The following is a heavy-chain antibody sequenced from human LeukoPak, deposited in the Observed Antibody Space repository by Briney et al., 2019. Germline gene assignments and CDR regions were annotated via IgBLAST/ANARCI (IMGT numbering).Heavy chain of an antibody. Sequence: PGGSLRLSCAASGFTFSSYAMHWVRQAPGKGLEWVAVISYDGSNKYYADSVKGRFTISRDNSKNTLYLQMNSLRAEDTAVYYCARESTPSFGARFYGMDVWGQGTTVTVSS. CDR3: ARESTPSFGARFYGMDV. J-gene: IGHJ6*02. CDR2: ISYDGSNK. CDR1: GFTFSSYA. V-gene: IGHV3-30-3*01. D-gene: IGHD3-10*01.